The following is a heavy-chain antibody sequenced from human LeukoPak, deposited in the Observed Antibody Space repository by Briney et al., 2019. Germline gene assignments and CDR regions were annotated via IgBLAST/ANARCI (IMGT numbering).Heavy chain of an antibody. CDR1: GGSFSGYY. CDR2: INHSGST. CDR3: ARPAWRLRSFDY. Sequence: TSETLSLTCAVYGGSFSGYYWSWIRQPPGKGLEWIGEINHSGSTNYNPSLKSRVTISVDTSKNQFSLKLSSVTAADTAVYYCARPAWRLRSFDYWGQGTLVTVSS. D-gene: IGHD4-17*01. V-gene: IGHV4-34*01. J-gene: IGHJ4*02.